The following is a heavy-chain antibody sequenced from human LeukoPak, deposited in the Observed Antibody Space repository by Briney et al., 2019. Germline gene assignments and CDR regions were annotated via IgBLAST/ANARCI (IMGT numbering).Heavy chain of an antibody. Sequence: GGSLRLSCAASGFTFSNAWMSWVRQAPGRGLEWVGRIKRKGDDGTIDYAAPVKGRLPVSRDDSKNTLYLQMNSLKSEDTAVYYCTAGSGRSDFDYWGQGTLVTVSS. CDR2: IKRKGDDGTI. CDR3: TAGSGRSDFDY. V-gene: IGHV3-15*01. D-gene: IGHD3-3*01. CDR1: GFTFSNAW. J-gene: IGHJ4*02.